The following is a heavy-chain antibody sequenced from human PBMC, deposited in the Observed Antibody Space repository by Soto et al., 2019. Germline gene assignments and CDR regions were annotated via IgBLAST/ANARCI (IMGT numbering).Heavy chain of an antibody. CDR1: GGSISSGGYS. J-gene: IGHJ4*02. CDR3: ARVPDS. D-gene: IGHD2-2*01. V-gene: IGHV4-30-2*01. CDR2: MYHSGRT. Sequence: QLQLQESGSGLVKPSQTLSLTCAVSGGSISSGGYSWSWIRQPPGKGLEWIGYMYHSGRTYYNPSLKSRVTISIGRSKTQFSLKLSSGTAADTAVYYLARVPDSWGQGILGTVSS.